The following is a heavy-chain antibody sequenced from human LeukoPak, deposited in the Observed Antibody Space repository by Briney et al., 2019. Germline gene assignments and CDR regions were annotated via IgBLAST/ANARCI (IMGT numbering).Heavy chain of an antibody. CDR1: GGSISSGGYY. CDR3: ARSSGSYYFNRNWFDP. D-gene: IGHD1-26*01. CDR2: IYYSGST. J-gene: IGHJ5*02. V-gene: IGHV4-31*03. Sequence: SQTLSLTCTVSGGSISSGGYYWSWIRQHPGKGLEWIGYIYYSGSTYYNPSLKSRVTISVDTSKNQFSLKLSSVTAADTAVYYCARSSGSYYFNRNWFDPWGQGTLVTVSS.